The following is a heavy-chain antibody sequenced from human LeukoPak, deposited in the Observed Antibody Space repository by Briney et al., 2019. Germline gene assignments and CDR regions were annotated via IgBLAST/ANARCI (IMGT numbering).Heavy chain of an antibody. Sequence: GGSLRLSCAASGFTFSSYGMNWVRQSPGKGLEWVAVILHDGSNKYYADSVKGRFTISRDNSKNTMYLQMNSLRDEDTAVYYCARDNSVRDEAWWFNPWGQGTLVTVSS. CDR2: ILHDGSNK. CDR3: ARDNSVRDEAWWFNP. V-gene: IGHV3-30*03. CDR1: GFTFSSYG. D-gene: IGHD5-24*01. J-gene: IGHJ5*02.